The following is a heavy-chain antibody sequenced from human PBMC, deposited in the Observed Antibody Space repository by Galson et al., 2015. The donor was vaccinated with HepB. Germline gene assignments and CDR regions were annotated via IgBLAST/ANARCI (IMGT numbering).Heavy chain of an antibody. J-gene: IGHJ6*02. CDR2: IYPGDSDT. V-gene: IGHV5-51*01. D-gene: IGHD5-12*01. CDR3: ARQESGYSGYDSGLDYYYYGMDV. Sequence: QSGAEVKKPGESLKISCKGSGYSFTSYWIGWVRQMPGKGLEWMGIIYPGDSDTRYSPSFQGQVTISADKSISTAYLQWSSLKASDTAMYYCARQESGYSGYDSGLDYYYYGMDVWGQGTTVTVSS. CDR1: GYSFTSYW.